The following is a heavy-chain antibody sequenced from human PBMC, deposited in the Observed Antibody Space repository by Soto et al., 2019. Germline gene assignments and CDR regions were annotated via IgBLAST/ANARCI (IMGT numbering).Heavy chain of an antibody. CDR3: ARDANDYGDCDY. V-gene: IGHV1-46*01. J-gene: IGHJ4*02. D-gene: IGHD4-17*01. CDR2: INPSGGST. CDR1: GYTFTSSY. Sequence: ASVKVSCKASGYTFTSSYMHWVRQAPGQGLEWMGLINPSGGSTVYAQKFQDRVAMTRDTSTSTVYTELSSLRSEDTAVYYCARDANDYGDCDYWGQGTLVTVSS.